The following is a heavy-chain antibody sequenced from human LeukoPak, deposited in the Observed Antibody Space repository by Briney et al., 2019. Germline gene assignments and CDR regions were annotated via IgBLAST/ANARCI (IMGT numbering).Heavy chain of an antibody. Sequence: GGSLRLSCAASGFTFDDYAMHWVRQAPGKGLEWVSGISWNSGSIGYADSVKGRFTISRDNAKNSLYLQMNSLRAEDTALYYCAKGRGYSGYDSEDYWGQGTLVTVSS. V-gene: IGHV3-9*01. CDR1: GFTFDDYA. CDR2: ISWNSGSI. D-gene: IGHD5-12*01. J-gene: IGHJ4*02. CDR3: AKGRGYSGYDSEDY.